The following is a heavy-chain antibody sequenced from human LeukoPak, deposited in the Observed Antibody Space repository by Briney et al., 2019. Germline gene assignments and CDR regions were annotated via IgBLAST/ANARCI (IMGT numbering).Heavy chain of an antibody. Sequence: ASVKVSCKASGYTFTSYDINWVRQASGQGREWMGWMNPNSGNTGYAQKFQGRVTITRNTSISTAYMELSSLRSEDTAVYYCARGGIAAAGTISSDFDYWGQGTPVTVSS. V-gene: IGHV1-8*03. J-gene: IGHJ4*02. CDR2: MNPNSGNT. CDR3: ARGGIAAAGTISSDFDY. CDR1: GYTFTSYD. D-gene: IGHD6-13*01.